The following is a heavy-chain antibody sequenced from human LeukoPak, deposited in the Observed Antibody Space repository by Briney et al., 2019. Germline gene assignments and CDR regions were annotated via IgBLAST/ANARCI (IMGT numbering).Heavy chain of an antibody. V-gene: IGHV3-74*01. CDR2: TNTDGTTI. CDR1: GFTFSNYW. J-gene: IGHJ4*02. Sequence: PGGSLRLSCATSGFTFSNYWVHWVRQAPGKGLVWVSDTNTDGTTIHYADSVRGRFTISRDNAKSTVFLQMNSLRVEDTAVYYCARGPPGYRVGDYWGPGTLVTVSS. CDR3: ARGPPGYRVGDY. D-gene: IGHD2-2*03.